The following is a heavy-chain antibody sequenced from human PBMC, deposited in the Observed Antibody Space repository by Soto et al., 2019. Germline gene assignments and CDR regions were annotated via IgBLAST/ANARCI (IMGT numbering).Heavy chain of an antibody. CDR2: LSGRGGST. CDR1: GFTFSSYA. J-gene: IGHJ4*02. D-gene: IGHD6-19*01. Sequence: EVRLLESGGGLLQPGRSLRLSCAASGFTFSSYAMSWVRQAPGKGLEWVSALSGRGGSTFYTDSVRGRFTISRDNSKNTVYLEMSSLRVEDTAVYFCAKVGLAMADPYYFDYWGQGTLVTVSS. V-gene: IGHV3-23*01. CDR3: AKVGLAMADPYYFDY.